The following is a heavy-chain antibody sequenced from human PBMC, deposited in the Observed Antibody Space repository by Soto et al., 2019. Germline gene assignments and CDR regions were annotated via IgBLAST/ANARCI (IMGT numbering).Heavy chain of an antibody. J-gene: IGHJ4*02. Sequence: QVQLVQSGAEVKKPGSSVKVSCKASGGTFSSYAISWVRQAPGQGLEWMGGIIPIFGTANYAQKFQGRVTITADESTSKAYMELSRLESEVTAVYYCAINRLWDSSSSVDTDYWGQGTLVTVSS. CDR2: IIPIFGTA. D-gene: IGHD6-6*01. CDR3: AINRLWDSSSSVDTDY. CDR1: GGTFSSYA. V-gene: IGHV1-69*01.